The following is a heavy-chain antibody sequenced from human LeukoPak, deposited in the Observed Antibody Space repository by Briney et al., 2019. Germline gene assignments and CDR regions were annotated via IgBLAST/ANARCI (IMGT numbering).Heavy chain of an antibody. CDR3: ARTEPYYYDSSGYYGAFDY. Sequence: PXGSLXLSCAASGFTFSSYSMNWVRQAPGKGLEWVSSISSSSSYIYYADSVKGRFTISRDNAKNSLYLQMNSLRAEDTAVYYCARTEPYYYDSSGYYGAFDYWGQGTLVTVSS. CDR1: GFTFSSYS. V-gene: IGHV3-21*01. J-gene: IGHJ4*02. D-gene: IGHD3-22*01. CDR2: ISSSSSYI.